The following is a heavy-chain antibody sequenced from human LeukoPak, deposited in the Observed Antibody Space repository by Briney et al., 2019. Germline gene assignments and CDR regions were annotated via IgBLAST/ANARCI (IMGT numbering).Heavy chain of an antibody. V-gene: IGHV4-61*01. CDR3: AKVEANYFDY. D-gene: IGHD1-26*01. CDR2: IHYRGST. J-gene: IGHJ4*02. Sequence: SETLSLTCTVSGGSISSDSYYWAWIRQPPGKGLEWIGYIHYRGSTQYNPSLKSRVTILIDTSKNQFSLRLSSVTAADTAVYYCAKVEANYFDYWGQGILVTVSS. CDR1: GGSISSDSYY.